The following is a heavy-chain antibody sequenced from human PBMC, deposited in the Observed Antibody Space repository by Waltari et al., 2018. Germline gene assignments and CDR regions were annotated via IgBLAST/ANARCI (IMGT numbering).Heavy chain of an antibody. J-gene: IGHJ1*01. D-gene: IGHD1-26*01. CDR1: GFNVGDSV. CDR2: IRSKAYGETT. CDR3: TRESGYSGSFLEYFRH. Sequence: EVQLVESGGGWARTGRSLRLSCTTPGFNVGDSVMSWVRRAPGKGLEWVGFIRSKAYGETTEYAASVNGRFTISRDDSKSIAYLHLNSLKTEDTAVYYCTRESGYSGSFLEYFRHWGQGTLVTV. V-gene: IGHV3-49*04.